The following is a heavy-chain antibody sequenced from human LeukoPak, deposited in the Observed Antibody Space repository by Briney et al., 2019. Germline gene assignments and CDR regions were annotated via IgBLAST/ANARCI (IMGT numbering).Heavy chain of an antibody. Sequence: PSETLSLTCTVSGVSISSYYWSWIRQPPGKGLEWIGYIYYSGSTNYNPPLKSRVTISVDTSKNQFSLKLSSVTAADTAVYYCARHRDGYLDYWGQGTLVTVSS. CDR1: GVSISSYY. J-gene: IGHJ4*02. D-gene: IGHD5-24*01. V-gene: IGHV4-59*08. CDR3: ARHRDGYLDY. CDR2: IYYSGST.